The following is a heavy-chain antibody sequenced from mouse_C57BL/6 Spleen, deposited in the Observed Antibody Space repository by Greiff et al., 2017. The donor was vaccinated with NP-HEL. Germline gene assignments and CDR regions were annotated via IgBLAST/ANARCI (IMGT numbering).Heavy chain of an antibody. CDR1: GYAFSSSW. V-gene: IGHV1-82*01. CDR3: ARDIYDGYYGWYFDV. Sequence: QVQLQQSGPELVKPGASVKISCKASGYAFSSSWMNWVKQRPGKGLEWIGRIYPGDGDTNYNGKFKGKATLTADKSSSTAYMQLSSLTSEDSAVYCCARDIYDGYYGWYFDVWGTGTTVTVSS. D-gene: IGHD2-3*01. CDR2: IYPGDGDT. J-gene: IGHJ1*03.